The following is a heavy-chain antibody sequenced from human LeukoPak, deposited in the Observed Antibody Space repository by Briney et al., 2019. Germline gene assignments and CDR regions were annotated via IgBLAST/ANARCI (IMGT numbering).Heavy chain of an antibody. V-gene: IGHV4-59*11. CDR1: GGSMTTHH. J-gene: IGHJ4*02. CDR3: TTIKRGNIFGYFDF. D-gene: IGHD5-18*01. CDR2: VFDSGRT. Sequence: PSKTLSLACTVSGGSMTTHHWNWIRQTPGKGLEWIGYVFDSGRTKENPSLQSRVTLSADTSKNQLSLRLSSVTAADTAVYYCTTIKRGNIFGYFDFWGQGILVTVSS.